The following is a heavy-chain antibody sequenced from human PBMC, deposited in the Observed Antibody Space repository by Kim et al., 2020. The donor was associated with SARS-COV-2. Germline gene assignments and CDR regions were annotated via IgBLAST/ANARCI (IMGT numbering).Heavy chain of an antibody. Sequence: SETLSLTCTVSGGSISSSSYYWGWIRQPPGKGLEWIGSIYYSGSTYYNPSLKSRVTISVDTSKNQFSLKLSSVTAADTAVYYCARHKRSGPTPLQYYYYYMDVWGKGTTVTVSS. J-gene: IGHJ6*03. CDR2: IYYSGST. D-gene: IGHD2-15*01. CDR1: GGSISSSSYY. CDR3: ARHKRSGPTPLQYYYYYMDV. V-gene: IGHV4-39*01.